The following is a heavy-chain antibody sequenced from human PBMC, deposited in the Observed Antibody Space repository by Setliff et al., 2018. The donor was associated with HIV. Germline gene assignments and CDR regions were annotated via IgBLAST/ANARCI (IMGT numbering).Heavy chain of an antibody. J-gene: IGHJ4*02. CDR2: INHSGDT. CDR1: GYAITSGFY. Sequence: PSETLSLTCAVSGYAITSGFYWSWIRQPPGKGLEWIGEINHSGDTNYNPSLKSRVTISVDTSKNQFSLRPSSVTAADTAVYYCARGGGPDTNFDSWGRGTLVTVSS. V-gene: IGHV4-34*01. CDR3: ARGGGPDTNFDS.